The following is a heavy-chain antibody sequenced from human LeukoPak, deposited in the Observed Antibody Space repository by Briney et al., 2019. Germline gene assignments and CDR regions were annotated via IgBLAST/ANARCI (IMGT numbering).Heavy chain of an antibody. Sequence: SETLSLTCAVYGGSFSGYYRSWIRQPPGKGLEWIGEINHSGSTNYNPSLKSRVTISVDTSKNQFSLKLSSVTAADTAVYYCARQSSGYHTRFGDHAVRWGQGTMVTVSS. J-gene: IGHJ3*01. CDR2: INHSGST. D-gene: IGHD3-10*01. V-gene: IGHV4-34*01. CDR1: GGSFSGYY. CDR3: ARQSSGYHTRFGDHAVR.